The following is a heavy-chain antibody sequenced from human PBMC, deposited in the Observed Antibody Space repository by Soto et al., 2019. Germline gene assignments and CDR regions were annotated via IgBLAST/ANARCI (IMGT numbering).Heavy chain of an antibody. J-gene: IGHJ6*02. CDR2: ISYDGSNK. CDR1: GFTFSSYA. D-gene: IGHD6-13*01. V-gene: IGHV3-30-3*01. CDR3: LRDYSSSGNYVIDF. Sequence: GGSLRLSCAASGFTFSSYAMHWVRQAPGKGLEWVAVISYDGSNKYYADSVKGRFTISRDNSKNTLYLQMNSLRAEDTAVYYCLRDYSSSGNYVIDFWGQGSTVTGSS.